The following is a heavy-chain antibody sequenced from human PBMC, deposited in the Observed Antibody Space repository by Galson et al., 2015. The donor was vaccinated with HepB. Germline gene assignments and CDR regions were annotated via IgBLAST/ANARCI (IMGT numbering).Heavy chain of an antibody. D-gene: IGHD2-2*01. CDR3: ARSAVPVARGYYYYYGMDV. CDR2: IYPGDSYT. Sequence: QSGAEVKKPGESLKISRKGSGYRFTNYWIGWVRQMPGKGLEWMGIIYPGDSYTTYSPSSQGQVTISADKSINTAYLQWSSLKTSDTALYYCARSAVPVARGYYYYYGMDVWGQGTTVTVSS. CDR1: GYRFTNYW. V-gene: IGHV5-51*01. J-gene: IGHJ6*02.